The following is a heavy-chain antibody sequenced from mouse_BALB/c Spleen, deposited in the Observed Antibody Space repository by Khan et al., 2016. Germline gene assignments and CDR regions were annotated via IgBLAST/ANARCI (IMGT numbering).Heavy chain of an antibody. Sequence: EVQLQESGPGLVKPSQSLSLTCTVTGYSITSDYAWNWIRQFPGNKLEWMGYISYSGSTSYNPSLKSRISITRDTSKNQFFLQLNSVTTEDTATYYCASWEYGNYYFDYWGQGTTLTVSS. CDR1: GYSITSDYA. J-gene: IGHJ2*01. CDR3: ASWEYGNYYFDY. D-gene: IGHD2-10*02. CDR2: ISYSGST. V-gene: IGHV3-2*02.